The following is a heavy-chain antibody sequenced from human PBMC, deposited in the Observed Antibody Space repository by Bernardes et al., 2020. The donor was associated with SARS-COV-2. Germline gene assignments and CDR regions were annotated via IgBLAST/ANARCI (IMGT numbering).Heavy chain of an antibody. CDR3: ANALCSSTRCANRSCDGRWFEP. V-gene: IGHV3-23*01. D-gene: IGHD2-2*01. J-gene: IGHJ5*02. CDR2: ISGSGGST. Sequence: GGSLRLSCAASGFTFSNYAMSWVRQAPGKGLEWVSAISGSGGSTYYADSVKGRFTISRDNSKNTLYLQMNSLRAEDTAVYYCANALCSSTRCANRSCDGRWFEPWGQGTLVTVSP. CDR1: GFTFSNYA.